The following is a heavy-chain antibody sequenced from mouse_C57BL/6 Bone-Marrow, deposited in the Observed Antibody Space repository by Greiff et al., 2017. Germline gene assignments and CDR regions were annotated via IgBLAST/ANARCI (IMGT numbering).Heavy chain of an antibody. CDR1: GFTFSSYG. CDR2: ISSGGSYT. V-gene: IGHV5-6*02. CDR3: ARRDGYSERFAY. J-gene: IGHJ3*01. Sequence: EVKLVESGGDLVKPGGSLKLSCAASGFTFSSYGMSWVRQTPDKRLEWVATISSGGSYTYYPDSVKGRFTISRDNAKNTLYLQMSSLKSDDTAMYYCARRDGYSERFAYWGQGTLVTVSA. D-gene: IGHD2-3*01.